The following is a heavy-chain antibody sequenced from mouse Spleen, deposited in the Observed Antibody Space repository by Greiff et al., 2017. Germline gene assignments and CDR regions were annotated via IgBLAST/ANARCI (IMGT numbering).Heavy chain of an antibody. CDR3: ARGPITTVVDYFDY. D-gene: IGHD1-1*01. J-gene: IGHJ2*01. Sequence: QVQLQQPGAELVKPGASVKLSCKASGYTFTSYWMQWVKQRPGQGLEWIGEIDPSDSYTNYNQKVKGKATLTVDTSSSTAYMQLSSLTSEDSAVYYCARGPITTVVDYFDYWGQGTTLTVSS. CDR2: IDPSDSYT. V-gene: IGHV1-50*01. CDR1: GYTFTSYW.